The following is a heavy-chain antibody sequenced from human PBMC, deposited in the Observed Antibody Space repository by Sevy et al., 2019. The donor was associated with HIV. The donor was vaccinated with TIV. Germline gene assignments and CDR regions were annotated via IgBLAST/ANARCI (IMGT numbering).Heavy chain of an antibody. CDR3: ARDDGPRDYDFWSGYCLLYYYYGMDV. Sequence: APVKVSCKASGYTFTSYGISWVRQAPGQGLEWMGWISAYNGNTNYAQKLQGRVTMTTDTSTSTAYMELRSLRSDDTAVYYCARDDGPRDYDFWSGYCLLYYYYGMDVWGQGTTVTVSS. CDR1: GYTFTSYG. J-gene: IGHJ6*02. CDR2: ISAYNGNT. V-gene: IGHV1-18*01. D-gene: IGHD3-3*01.